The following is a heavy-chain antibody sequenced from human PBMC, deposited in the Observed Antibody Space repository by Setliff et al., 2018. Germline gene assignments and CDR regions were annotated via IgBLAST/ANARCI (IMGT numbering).Heavy chain of an antibody. CDR2: FYHSESM. D-gene: IGHD3-10*01. Sequence: SETLSLTCNVSGGSISSSYWSWIRQPPGKGLEWIGYFYHSESMSYNPSLKGRVTMSADTSKNQVSLKLTSVSAADTAVYYCARAHYYASGNSHNYYMDVWGKGIAVTVSS. CDR3: ARAHYYASGNSHNYYMDV. V-gene: IGHV4-59*08. CDR1: GGSISSSY. J-gene: IGHJ6*03.